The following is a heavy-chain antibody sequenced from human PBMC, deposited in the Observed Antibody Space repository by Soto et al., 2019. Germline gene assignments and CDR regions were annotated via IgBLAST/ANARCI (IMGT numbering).Heavy chain of an antibody. CDR1: GFTFSTYS. CDR3: ARDYNPYSYDTSDYQ. CDR2: ISSTSSYI. J-gene: IGHJ4*01. D-gene: IGHD3-22*01. Sequence: EVQLVESGGGLVKPGGALRISCAAAGFTFSTYSMNWVRQAPGKGLEWVSSISSTSSYIYYADSVKGRFTISRDNAKNSLYLQMNSLRADDTAVYYCARDYNPYSYDTSDYQWGQGTLVTVSS. V-gene: IGHV3-21*01.